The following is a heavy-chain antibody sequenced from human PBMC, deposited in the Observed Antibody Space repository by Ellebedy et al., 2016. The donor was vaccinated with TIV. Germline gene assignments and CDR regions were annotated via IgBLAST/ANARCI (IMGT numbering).Heavy chain of an antibody. Sequence: GESLKISCAASGFTFSSYGMHWVRQAPGKGLEWVAVISYDGNNQYYADSVKGRFTISRDNSRNTLYLQINSLRAEDTAVYYCARAPSYDRGGYCAYWGQGTLVTVSS. D-gene: IGHD3-22*01. CDR2: ISYDGNNQ. CDR1: GFTFSSYG. J-gene: IGHJ4*02. CDR3: ARAPSYDRGGYCAY. V-gene: IGHV3-30*03.